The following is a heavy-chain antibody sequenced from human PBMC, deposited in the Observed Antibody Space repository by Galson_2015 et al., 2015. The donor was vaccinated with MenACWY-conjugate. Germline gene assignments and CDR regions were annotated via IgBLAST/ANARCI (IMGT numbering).Heavy chain of an antibody. CDR2: TYYRSRWYN. CDR3: ARGVTRTSGTINWYFEF. CDR1: GDSVSSNSAA. D-gene: IGHD6-13*01. J-gene: IGHJ2*01. V-gene: IGHV6-1*01. Sequence: CAISGDSVSSNSAAWTWIRQSPSRGLEWLGRTYYRSRWYNDYAVSVKSRITINPDTSRNQLSLQLSSVTPEDTAVYYCARGVTRTSGTINWYFEFWGRGTLVTVSS.